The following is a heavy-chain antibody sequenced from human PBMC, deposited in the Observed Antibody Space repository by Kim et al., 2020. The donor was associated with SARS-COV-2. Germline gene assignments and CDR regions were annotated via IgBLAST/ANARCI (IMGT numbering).Heavy chain of an antibody. D-gene: IGHD5-18*01. CDR2: ISSSSSYT. V-gene: IGHV3-11*05. CDR3: ARVFGRGGYSYGLDY. CDR1: GFTFSDYY. J-gene: IGHJ4*02. Sequence: GGSLRLSCAASGFTFSDYYMSWIRQAPGKGLEWVSYISSSSSYTNYADSVKGRFTISRDNAKNSLYLQMNSLRAEDTAVYYCARVFGRGGYSYGLDYWGQGTLVTVSS.